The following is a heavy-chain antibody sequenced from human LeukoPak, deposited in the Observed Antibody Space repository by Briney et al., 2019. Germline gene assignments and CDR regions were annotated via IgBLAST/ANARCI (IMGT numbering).Heavy chain of an antibody. D-gene: IGHD4-23*01. CDR2: IWYDGSNK. J-gene: IGHJ4*02. V-gene: IGHV3-33*01. Sequence: HPGGSLRLSCAASGFTFSSYGMHWVRQAPGKGLEWVAVIWYDGSNKYYADSVKGRFTISRDNSKNTLYLQMNSLRPEDTAVYDCLTRTGNSGVYWGQGTLVTVSS. CDR1: GFTFSSYG. CDR3: LTRTGNSGVY.